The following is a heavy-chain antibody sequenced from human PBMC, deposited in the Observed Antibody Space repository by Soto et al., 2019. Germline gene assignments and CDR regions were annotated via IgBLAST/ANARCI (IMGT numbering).Heavy chain of an antibody. CDR2: IIPIFGTA. D-gene: IGHD2-8*01. J-gene: IGHJ4*02. CDR1: GGTFISYA. V-gene: IGHV1-69*13. CDR3: ARVHCTNGVCSDFDY. Sequence: ASVKVSCKASGGTFISYAISWVRQAPGQGLEWMGGIIPIFGTANYAQKFQGRVTITADESASTAYMELSSLRSEDTAVYYCARVHCTNGVCSDFDYWGQGTLVTVSS.